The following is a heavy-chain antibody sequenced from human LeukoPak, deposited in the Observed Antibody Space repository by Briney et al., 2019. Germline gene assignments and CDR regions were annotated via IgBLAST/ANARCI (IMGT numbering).Heavy chain of an antibody. CDR3: ARVQLRELPDY. CDR1: GGSISSGGYY. Sequence: SETLSLTCAVSGGSISSGGYYWSWIRQHPGKGLEWIGYIYYSGSTYYNPSLKSQVTISVDTSKNQFSLKLSSVTAADTAVYYCARVQLRELPDYWGQGTLVTVSS. CDR2: IYYSGST. V-gene: IGHV4-31*11. D-gene: IGHD3-10*01. J-gene: IGHJ4*02.